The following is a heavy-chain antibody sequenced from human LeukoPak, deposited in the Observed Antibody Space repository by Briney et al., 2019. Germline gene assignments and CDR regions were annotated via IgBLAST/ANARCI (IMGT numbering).Heavy chain of an antibody. CDR2: INHSGST. CDR3: ARGPYYYDSSGYYGPFDY. D-gene: IGHD3-22*01. Sequence: SETLSLTCAVHGGSFSGYYWGWIRQPPGKGLEWIGEINHSGSTNYNPSLKRRVTISVDTSKNQCSLKLSSVTAADTAVYYCARGPYYYDSSGYYGPFDYWGQGTLVTVSS. V-gene: IGHV4-34*01. CDR1: GGSFSGYY. J-gene: IGHJ4*02.